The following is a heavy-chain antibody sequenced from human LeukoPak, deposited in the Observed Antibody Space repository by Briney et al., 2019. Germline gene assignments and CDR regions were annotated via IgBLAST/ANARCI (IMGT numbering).Heavy chain of an antibody. CDR1: GYTFTGYY. D-gene: IGHD6-13*01. Sequence: ASVKVSCKASGYTFTGYYMHWERQAPGQGLEWMGWIDPNSGGTNYAQKFQGRVTMTRDTSISTAYMELSRLRSDDTAVYYCARDRYSSSWYPHDAFDIWGQGTMVTVSS. CDR3: ARDRYSSSWYPHDAFDI. V-gene: IGHV1-2*02. J-gene: IGHJ3*02. CDR2: IDPNSGGT.